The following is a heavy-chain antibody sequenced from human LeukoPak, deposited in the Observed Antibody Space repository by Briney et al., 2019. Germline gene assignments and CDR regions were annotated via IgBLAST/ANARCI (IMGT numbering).Heavy chain of an antibody. V-gene: IGHV1-18*01. Sequence: GASVKVSFKTSGYSFINYGITWVRQAPGQGLEWMGWVSAYADNTNYVQKFQGRVSMTTDTSTNTAYMELRSLRPDDTAVYYCARDCIGCHGFDFWGQGTLVTVSS. D-gene: IGHD2-15*01. CDR2: VSAYADNT. CDR1: GYSFINYG. CDR3: ARDCIGCHGFDF. J-gene: IGHJ4*02.